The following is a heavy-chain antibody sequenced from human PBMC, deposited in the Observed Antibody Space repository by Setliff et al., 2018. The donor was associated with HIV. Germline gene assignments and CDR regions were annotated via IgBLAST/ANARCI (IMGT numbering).Heavy chain of an antibody. CDR2: ISSSSSTI. CDR3: ARPTGYSSSWYPLDAFDI. J-gene: IGHJ3*02. Sequence: GGSLRLSCAVSGFTFSSYSMNWVRQAPGKGLEWVSYISSSSSTIYYADSVKGRFTISRDNAKNSLYLQMNSLRAEDTAVYYCARPTGYSSSWYPLDAFDIWGQGTMVTVS. CDR1: GFTFSSYS. V-gene: IGHV3-48*01. D-gene: IGHD6-13*01.